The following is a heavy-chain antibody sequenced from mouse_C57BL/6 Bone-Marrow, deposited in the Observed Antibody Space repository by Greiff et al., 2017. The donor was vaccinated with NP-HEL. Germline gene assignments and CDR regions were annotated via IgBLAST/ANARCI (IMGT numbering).Heavy chain of an antibody. D-gene: IGHD1-1*01. Sequence: VQLQQSGPELVKPGASVKISCKASGYSFPDYNMNWVKQSTGKSLEWIGVINPNYGTTSYNQKFKGKATLTVDQSSSTAYMQLNSLTSEDSAVYYCARQGTTVASGFAYWGQGTLVTVSA. CDR2: INPNYGTT. CDR1: GYSFPDYN. V-gene: IGHV1-39*01. J-gene: IGHJ3*01. CDR3: ARQGTTVASGFAY.